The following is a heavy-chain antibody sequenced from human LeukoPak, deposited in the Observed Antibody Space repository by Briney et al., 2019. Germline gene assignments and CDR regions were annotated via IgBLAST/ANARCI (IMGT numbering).Heavy chain of an antibody. CDR1: GGSVSSYY. CDR3: ARGPFRGTGDGALDI. Sequence: SETLSLTCTVSGGSVSSYYWSWIRQPPGKGLEWMGYTYYSGSTHYNPSLTSRVTISVDTSKNQFSLRLSSVAAADTAIYYCARGPFRGTGDGALDIWGQGTKVTVS. D-gene: IGHD1-26*01. J-gene: IGHJ3*02. V-gene: IGHV4-59*02. CDR2: TYYSGST.